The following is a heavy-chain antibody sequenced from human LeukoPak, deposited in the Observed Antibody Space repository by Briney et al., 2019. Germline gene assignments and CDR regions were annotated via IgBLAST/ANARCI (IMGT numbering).Heavy chain of an antibody. CDR1: GYSFTIYW. V-gene: IGHV5-51*01. CDR3: ARRLENSNGWTFDY. Sequence: GGSLRLSCKGSGYSFTIYWIGWVRQMPGKGLEWMGIIYPGDSDTTYSPSFQGQVTISADRSINTAYLHWSSLEASDTAIYYCARRLENSNGWTFDYWGQGTLVTVSS. J-gene: IGHJ4*02. CDR2: IYPGDSDT. D-gene: IGHD6-19*01.